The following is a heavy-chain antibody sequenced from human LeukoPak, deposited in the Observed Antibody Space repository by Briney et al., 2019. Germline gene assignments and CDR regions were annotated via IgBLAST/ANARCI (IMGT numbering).Heavy chain of an antibody. V-gene: IGHV1-2*02. CDR3: ARGVVAATFYYYMDV. D-gene: IGHD2-15*01. CDR1: GYTFTVYY. Sequence: ASVKVSCKPSGYTFTVYYIHWVRQAPRQGLEWMGWINPTSGATNYAQKFQGRVTMTRDTSISTAYMELNSLRPDDTAVYYCARGVVAATFYYYMDVWGKGTTVTVSS. CDR2: INPTSGAT. J-gene: IGHJ6*03.